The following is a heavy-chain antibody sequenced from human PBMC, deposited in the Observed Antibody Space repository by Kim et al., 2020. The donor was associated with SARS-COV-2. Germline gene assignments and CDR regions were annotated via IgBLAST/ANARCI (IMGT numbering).Heavy chain of an antibody. D-gene: IGHD6-13*01. V-gene: IGHV3-23*01. Sequence: GGSLRLSCAASGFTFTGYGMSWVRQAPGKGLEWVSAVSGSGGTTYYVDSVKGRLTISSDDFKNTLYLQMKSLRAEDPAVCYCAKVSWLEYWGQATFVTVS. J-gene: IGHJ4*02. CDR3: AKVSWLEY. CDR1: GFTFTGYG. CDR2: VSGSGGTT.